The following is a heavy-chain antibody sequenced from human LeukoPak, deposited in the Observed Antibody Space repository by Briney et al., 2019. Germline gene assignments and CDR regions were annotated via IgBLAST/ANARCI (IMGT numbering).Heavy chain of an antibody. Sequence: GGSLRLSCTASGFTFGDYAMSWFHQAPGKGLEWVGFIRSKAYGGTTEYAASVKGRFTISRDDSKSIAYLQMNSLKTEDTAVYYCTTEGSPYGYHALGIWGQGTMVTVSS. J-gene: IGHJ3*02. CDR1: GFTFGDYA. CDR2: IRSKAYGGTT. V-gene: IGHV3-49*03. D-gene: IGHD5-18*01. CDR3: TTEGSPYGYHALGI.